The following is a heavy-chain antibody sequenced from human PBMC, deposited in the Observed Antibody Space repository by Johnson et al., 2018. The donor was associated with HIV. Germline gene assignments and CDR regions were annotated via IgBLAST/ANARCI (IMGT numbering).Heavy chain of an antibody. CDR3: VTADRGSA. CDR1: GFTFRSYG. D-gene: IGHD1-26*01. CDR2: INWQGGTP. V-gene: IGHV3-20*04. J-gene: IGHJ3*01. Sequence: EVQLVESGGGVVQPGRSLRLSCAASGFTFRSYGMHWVRQAPGQGLEWVYGINWQGGTPGFADSVKGRFTISRDNAKNSLYLKMNSLRDEDTAVYYCVTADRGSAWGQGTTVTVSS.